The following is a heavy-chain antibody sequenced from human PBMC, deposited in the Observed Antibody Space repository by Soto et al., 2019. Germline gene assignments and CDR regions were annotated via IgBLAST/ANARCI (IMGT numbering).Heavy chain of an antibody. CDR2: IYHGST. J-gene: IGHJ4*02. Sequence: QLQLQESGSGLVKPSQTLSLTCAVSGGSISSGGYSWSWIRQPPGKGLEWIGYIYHGSTYYNPSRRSRVTXSXDXXRTQCSLKLSSVTAADTAVYYCARAGGLGAVAVDYWGQGTLVTVSS. D-gene: IGHD6-19*01. CDR1: GGSISSGGYS. CDR3: ARAGGLGAVAVDY. V-gene: IGHV4-30-2*01.